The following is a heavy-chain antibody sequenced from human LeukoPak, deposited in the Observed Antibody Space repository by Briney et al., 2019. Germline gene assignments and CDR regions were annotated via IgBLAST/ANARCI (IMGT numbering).Heavy chain of an antibody. D-gene: IGHD6-19*01. CDR2: FDPEDGET. V-gene: IGHV1-24*01. J-gene: IGHJ3*02. Sequence: GASVKVSCKVSGYTLTELSMRWVRQAPGKGLEWMGGFDPEDGETIYAQKFQGRVTMTEDTSTDTAYMELSRLRSDDTAVYYCAAVAGLGNAFDIWGQGTMVTVSS. CDR3: AAVAGLGNAFDI. CDR1: GYTLTELS.